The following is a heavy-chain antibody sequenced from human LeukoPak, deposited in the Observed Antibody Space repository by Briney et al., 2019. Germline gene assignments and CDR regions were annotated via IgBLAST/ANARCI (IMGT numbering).Heavy chain of an antibody. V-gene: IGHV3-23*01. D-gene: IGHD3-10*01. CDR3: AKRALVLRAVIIIGFQKEAYYCDY. CDR1: GITLSNYG. CDR2: ISERGGST. J-gene: IGHJ4*02. Sequence: PGGPLRLSCVVSGITLSNYGMSWVRQAPGKGLEGVSGISERGGSTNYAESAKVRFIITRDTSKNTVYLQMNSLRVEDTAVYFCAKRALVLRAVIIIGFQKEAYYCDYWGQGILGTVSS.